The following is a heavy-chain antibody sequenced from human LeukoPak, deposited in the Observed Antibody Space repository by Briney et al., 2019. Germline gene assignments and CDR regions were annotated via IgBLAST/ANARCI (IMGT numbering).Heavy chain of an antibody. D-gene: IGHD3-9*01. CDR2: IYYSGST. J-gene: IGHJ6*03. CDR3: ARMLYYDILTGYGYYMDV. CDR1: GASISSYY. Sequence: SETLSLTCTVSGASISSYYWSWIRQPPGKGLEWIGYIYYSGSTNYNPSLKSRVTISVDTSKNQFSLKLSSATAADTAVYYCARMLYYDILTGYGYYMDVWGKGTTVTVSS. V-gene: IGHV4-59*01.